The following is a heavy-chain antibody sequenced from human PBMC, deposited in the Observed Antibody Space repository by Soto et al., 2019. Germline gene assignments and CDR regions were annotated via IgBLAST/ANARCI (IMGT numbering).Heavy chain of an antibody. CDR1: GFTFTTYA. CDR3: ARDQCFGGGRSCYFFDF. V-gene: IGHV3-30*04. D-gene: IGHD2-15*01. CDR2: ISNDGRGK. J-gene: IGHJ4*02. Sequence: LRPSFAASGFTFTTYAIHWVRQAPGKGLEWVAVISNDGRGKYYADSVKGRFTISRDNSKNTLYLQMNSLRSDETAVYYCARDQCFGGGRSCYFFDFWGQGTLVTVSS.